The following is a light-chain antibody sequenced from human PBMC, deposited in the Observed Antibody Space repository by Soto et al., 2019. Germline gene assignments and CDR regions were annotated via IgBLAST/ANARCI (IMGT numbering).Light chain of an antibody. V-gene: IGLV1-51*01. CDR3: ATWDNSLSAV. J-gene: IGLJ3*02. Sequence: QSVLTQPPSVSAAPGQKVTISCSGDSSDIGDSYVSWYQHLPGTAPKLLLYDNSKRPSGIPGRFSGSKSGTSATLAITGLQTGDEANYYCATWDNSLSAVFGGGTKLTVL. CDR1: SSDIGDSY. CDR2: DNS.